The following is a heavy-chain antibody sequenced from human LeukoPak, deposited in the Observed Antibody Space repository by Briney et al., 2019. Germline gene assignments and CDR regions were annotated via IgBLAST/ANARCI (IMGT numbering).Heavy chain of an antibody. V-gene: IGHV4-31*03. CDR3: ARGTYYYGSGRQYYFDY. CDR1: GGSISSGGYY. J-gene: IGHJ4*02. CDR2: IYYSGST. Sequence: SETLSLTCTVSGGSISSGGYYWSWIRQHPGKGLEWIGYIYYSGSTYYNPSLKSRVTISVDTSKNQFSLKLSSVTAADTAVYYCARGTYYYGSGRQYYFDYWGQGTLVTVSS. D-gene: IGHD3-10*01.